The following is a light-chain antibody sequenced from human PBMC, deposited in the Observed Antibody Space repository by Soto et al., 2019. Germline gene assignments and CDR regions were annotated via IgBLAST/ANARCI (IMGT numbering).Light chain of an antibody. J-gene: IGKJ4*01. CDR3: QHLNSYPLT. V-gene: IGKV1-9*01. CDR1: QGISSY. Sequence: DIQLPQSPSFLSASVGDRVTITCRASQGISSYLAWYQQKPGKAPKLLIYAASTLQSGVPSRFSGSQSGTEFTLTISSLQPEDFATYYCQHLNSYPLTFGGGTKVEIK. CDR2: AAS.